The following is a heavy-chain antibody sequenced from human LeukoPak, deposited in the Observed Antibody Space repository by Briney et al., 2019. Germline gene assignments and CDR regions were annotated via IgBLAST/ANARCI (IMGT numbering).Heavy chain of an antibody. CDR3: ARGRYYYDSSGAFQH. Sequence: SETLSLTCTVSGGSISSGGYYWSWIRQHPGKGLEWIGYIYNSGNTYYNPSLKSRVTISIDTSKNQFSLKLSSVTAADTAVYYCARGRYYYDSSGAFQHWGQGTLVTVSS. CDR1: GGSISSGGYY. V-gene: IGHV4-31*03. J-gene: IGHJ1*01. D-gene: IGHD3-22*01. CDR2: IYNSGNT.